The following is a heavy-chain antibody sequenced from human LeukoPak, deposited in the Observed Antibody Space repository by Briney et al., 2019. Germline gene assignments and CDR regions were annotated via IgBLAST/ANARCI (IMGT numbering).Heavy chain of an antibody. D-gene: IGHD2-21*01. CDR1: GYTLTELS. CDR3: ARDARSRKYCGGDCPPGY. Sequence: ASVKVSCKVSGYTLTELSMHWVRQAPGKGLEWMGGFDPEDGETIYAQKFQGRVTMTEDTSTDTAYMELSRLRSDDTAVYYCARDARSRKYCGGDCPPGYWGQGTLVTVSS. V-gene: IGHV1-24*01. J-gene: IGHJ4*02. CDR2: FDPEDGET.